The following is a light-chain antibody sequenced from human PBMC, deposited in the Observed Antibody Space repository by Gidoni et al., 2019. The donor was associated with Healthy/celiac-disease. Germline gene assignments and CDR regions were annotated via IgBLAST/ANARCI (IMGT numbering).Light chain of an antibody. J-gene: IGKJ1*01. CDR3: QQYYSTPWT. CDR1: QSVLYSSNNKNY. Sequence: DIVMTQPPDSLAVSLGERATINCKSSQSVLYSSNNKNYLAWYQQKPGQPPKLLIYWASTRESGVPDRFSGSGSGTDFTLTISSLQAEDVAVYYCQQYYSTPWTFGQGTKGEIK. CDR2: WAS. V-gene: IGKV4-1*01.